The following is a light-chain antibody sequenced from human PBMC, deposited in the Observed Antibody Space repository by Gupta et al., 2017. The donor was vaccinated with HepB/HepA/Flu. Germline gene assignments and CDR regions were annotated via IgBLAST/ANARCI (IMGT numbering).Light chain of an antibody. V-gene: IGKV1-39*01. CDR3: QQTYTAPGS. CDR2: SAS. J-gene: IGKJ2*04. Sequence: DIRMTQSPSSLPASVGDTVSITCRASQNIRISLNWYQQKPGKAPKLLMYSASSLQSGVSSTFSGSGSGTDFTLTINDLQPEDFATYYCQQTYTAPGSFGQGTKLEIK. CDR1: QNIRIS.